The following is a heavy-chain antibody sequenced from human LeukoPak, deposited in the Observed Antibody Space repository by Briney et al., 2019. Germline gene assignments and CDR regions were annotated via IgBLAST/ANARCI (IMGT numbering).Heavy chain of an antibody. V-gene: IGHV3-NL1*01. CDR3: AKDLGGSQDY. D-gene: IGHD1-26*01. Sequence: GGSLRLSCAASGFTFSSYGMHWVRQAPGKGLEWVSVIYSGGSTYYADSVKGRFTISRDNSKNTLYLQMNSLRAEDTAVYYCAKDLGGSQDYWGQGTLVTVSS. CDR1: GFTFSSYG. CDR2: IYSGGST. J-gene: IGHJ4*02.